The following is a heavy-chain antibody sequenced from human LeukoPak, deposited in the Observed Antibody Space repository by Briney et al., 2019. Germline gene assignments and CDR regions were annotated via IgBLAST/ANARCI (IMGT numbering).Heavy chain of an antibody. J-gene: IGHJ4*02. Sequence: SETLSLTCAVYGGSFSGYYWSWIRQPPGKGLEWIGEINHSGSTNYNPSLKSRVTISVDTSKNQFSLKLSSVTAADTAVYYCARGDIAAAGTIPDYWGQGTLVTVSS. CDR1: GGSFSGYY. D-gene: IGHD6-13*01. CDR3: ARGDIAAAGTIPDY. V-gene: IGHV4-34*01. CDR2: INHSGST.